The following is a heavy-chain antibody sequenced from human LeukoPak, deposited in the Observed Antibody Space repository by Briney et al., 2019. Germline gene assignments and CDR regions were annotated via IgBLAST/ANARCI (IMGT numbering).Heavy chain of an antibody. CDR1: GGSISSSSYY. CDR3: VKQLVRSDFDY. CDR2: IYYSGST. Sequence: PSETLSLTCTVSGGSISSSSYYWGWIRQPPGKGLEWIGSIYYSGSTYYNPSLKSRVTISVDTSKNQFSLKLSSVTAADTAVYYCVKQLVRSDFDYWGQGTLVTVSS. D-gene: IGHD6-13*01. V-gene: IGHV4-39*01. J-gene: IGHJ4*02.